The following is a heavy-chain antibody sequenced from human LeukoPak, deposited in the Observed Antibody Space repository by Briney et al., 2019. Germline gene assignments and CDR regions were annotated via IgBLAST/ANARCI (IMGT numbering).Heavy chain of an antibody. CDR1: GGSISSGGYY. J-gene: IGHJ4*02. CDR3: ARVHLEPGKFDY. Sequence: SETLSLTCTVSGGSISSGGYYWSWIRQHPGKGLEWIGYIYYSGGTYYNPSLKSRVTISVDTSKNQFPLKLSSVTAADTAVYYCARVHLEPGKFDYWGQGTLVTVSS. D-gene: IGHD1-1*01. CDR2: IYYSGGT. V-gene: IGHV4-31*03.